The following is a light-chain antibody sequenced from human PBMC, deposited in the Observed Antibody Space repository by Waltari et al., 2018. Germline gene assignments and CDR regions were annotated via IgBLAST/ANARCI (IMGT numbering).Light chain of an antibody. CDR1: QSLIHRNGNNY. Sequence: DIVVTQSPLSLPVTPGEPVSISCRSSQSLIHRNGNNYLDWYLQKPGQSPQLLIYLGSNRASGVPDRFSGSGSGTDFTLRISRVEAEDVGVYYCMQSLQTLWTFGPGTKVESK. V-gene: IGKV2-28*01. CDR3: MQSLQTLWT. CDR2: LGS. J-gene: IGKJ1*01.